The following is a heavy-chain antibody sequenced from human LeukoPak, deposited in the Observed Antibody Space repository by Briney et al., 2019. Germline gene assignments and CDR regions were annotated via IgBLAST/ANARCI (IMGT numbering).Heavy chain of an antibody. CDR2: IIPVFQTP. D-gene: IGHD5-24*01. CDR3: ARRKRDGYNYDFDY. V-gene: IGHV1-69*05. CDR1: GGTFISYA. Sequence: ASVKVSCKASGGTFISYAITWVRQAPGQGLEWIGGIIPVFQTPNYAQNFRGRVTLTTDESTSTAYMELRSLRSDDTAVYYCARRKRDGYNYDFDYWGKGTTVTVSS. J-gene: IGHJ6*03.